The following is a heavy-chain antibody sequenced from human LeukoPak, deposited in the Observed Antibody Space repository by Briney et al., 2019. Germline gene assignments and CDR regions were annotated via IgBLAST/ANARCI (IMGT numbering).Heavy chain of an antibody. Sequence: ASVKVSCKASGYSFTSYGISWVREAPGRGLEWVAYISAYDGETRYAQKFQGRVTLTTDTSTGTVYMEMRRLRSDDTAVYYCARGGKNYFDFWGQGTLVTVSS. CDR2: ISAYDGET. CDR1: GYSFTSYG. J-gene: IGHJ4*02. V-gene: IGHV1-18*01. D-gene: IGHD1-26*01. CDR3: ARGGKNYFDF.